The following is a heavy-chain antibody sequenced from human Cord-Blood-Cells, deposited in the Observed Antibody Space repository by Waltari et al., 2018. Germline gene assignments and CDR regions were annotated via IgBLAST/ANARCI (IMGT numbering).Heavy chain of an antibody. CDR2: IIPIFGRA. CDR1: GGTFSSYA. Sequence: QVQLVQSGAEVKKPGSSVKVSCKASGGTFSSYAISWVRQAPGQGLEWMGGIIPIFGRANYAQKFQGRVTITADESTSTAYMELSSLRSEDTAVYYCARDLGYYGSGSYWYFDLWGRGTLVTVSS. CDR3: ARDLGYYGSGSYWYFDL. D-gene: IGHD3-10*01. V-gene: IGHV1-69*01. J-gene: IGHJ2*01.